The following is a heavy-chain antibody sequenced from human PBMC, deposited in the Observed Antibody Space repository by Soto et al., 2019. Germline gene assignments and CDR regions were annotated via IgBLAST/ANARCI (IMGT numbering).Heavy chain of an antibody. CDR2: MNPNSGNT. D-gene: IGHD2-15*01. V-gene: IGHV1-8*01. CDR3: ARDLVVVAATPAVWFDP. Sequence: GASVKVSCKASGYTFTSYDINWVRQATGQGLEWMGWMNPNSGNTGYAQKFQGRVTMTRNTSISTAYMELSSLRSEDTAVYYCARDLVVVAATPAVWFDPWGQGTLVTVSS. CDR1: GYTFTSYD. J-gene: IGHJ5*02.